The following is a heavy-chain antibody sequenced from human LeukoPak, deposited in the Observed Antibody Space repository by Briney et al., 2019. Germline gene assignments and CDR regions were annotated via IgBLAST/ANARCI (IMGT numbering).Heavy chain of an antibody. J-gene: IGHJ4*02. CDR3: AGELVGTYDFDY. CDR1: GGSFSGYY. V-gene: IGHV4-34*01. Sequence: SETLSLTCAVYGGSFSGYYWSWIRQPPGKGLEWIGEINHSGSTNYNPSLKSRVTISVDTSKNQFSLKLSSVTAADTAVYYCAGELVGTYDFDYWGQGTLVTVSS. D-gene: IGHD1-26*01. CDR2: INHSGST.